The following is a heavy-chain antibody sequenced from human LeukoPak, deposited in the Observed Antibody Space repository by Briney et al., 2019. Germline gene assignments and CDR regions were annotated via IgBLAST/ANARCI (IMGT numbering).Heavy chain of an antibody. D-gene: IGHD4-17*01. CDR2: IYYSGST. J-gene: IGHJ6*03. V-gene: IGHV4-39*01. CDR3: ARRLWYGDYHGYMDV. Sequence: SETLSLTCTVSGGSISSSSYYWGWIRQPPGKGLEWIGSIYYSGSTCYNPSLKSRVTISVDTSKNQFSLKLSSVTAADTAVYYCARRLWYGDYHGYMDVWGKGTTVTVSS. CDR1: GGSISSSSYY.